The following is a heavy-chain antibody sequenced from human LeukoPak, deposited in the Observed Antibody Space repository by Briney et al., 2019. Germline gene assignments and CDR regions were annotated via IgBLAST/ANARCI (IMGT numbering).Heavy chain of an antibody. J-gene: IGHJ6*02. CDR1: GGSISSYY. D-gene: IGHD6-19*01. CDR3: ARATSSGWYGVGGYYYGMDV. CDR2: IYYSGST. Sequence: SETLSLTCTVSGGSISSYYWSWIRQPPGKGLEWIGYIYYSGSTNYNPSLKSRVTISVDTSKNQFSLKLSSVTAADTAVYYCARATSSGWYGVGGYYYGMDVWGQGTTVTVSS. V-gene: IGHV4-59*01.